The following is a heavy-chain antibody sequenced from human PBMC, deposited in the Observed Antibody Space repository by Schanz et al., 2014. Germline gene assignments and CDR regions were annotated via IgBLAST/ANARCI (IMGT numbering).Heavy chain of an antibody. CDR3: ARHAPQYSFYGMAV. Sequence: QVQLQESGPGLVKPSETLSLTCTVSGGSISPYYYSWIRQPPGKGLEWIGYISYSGSTDYNPSLGGRDTQSIDTSKNHFSRRRSSVTAADTSVYYCARHAPQYSFYGMAVWGQGTTVTVSS. V-gene: IGHV4-59*08. J-gene: IGHJ6*02. CDR1: GGSISPYY. D-gene: IGHD2-15*01. CDR2: ISYSGST.